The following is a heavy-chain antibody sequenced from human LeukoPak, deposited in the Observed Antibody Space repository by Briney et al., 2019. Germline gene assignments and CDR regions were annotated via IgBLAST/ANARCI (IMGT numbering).Heavy chain of an antibody. Sequence: GGSLRLSCAASGFTFSSYGMHWVRQAPGKGLEWVAFIRFDESKSFYADSVKGLFTISRDNSRNTLFLQMNSLRVEDTAVYYCAKDLYGSGSYEIRLFDYWGQGTLVTVSS. CDR2: IRFDESKS. J-gene: IGHJ4*02. CDR3: AKDLYGSGSYEIRLFDY. D-gene: IGHD3-10*01. V-gene: IGHV3-30*02. CDR1: GFTFSSYG.